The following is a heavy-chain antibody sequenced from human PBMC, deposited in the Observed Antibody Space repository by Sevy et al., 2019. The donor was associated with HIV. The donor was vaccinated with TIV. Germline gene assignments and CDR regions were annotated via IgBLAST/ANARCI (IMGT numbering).Heavy chain of an antibody. CDR1: GFNFNIYS. V-gene: IGHV3-23*01. CDR3: AREGCSKPHDY. D-gene: IGHD3-10*02. J-gene: IGHJ4*02. Sequence: GGSLRLSCVASGFNFNIYSFSWVRQTPGKGLEWVSTLSFGCGKINYADSVQGRFTFSRDDSKKSLYLEMNSLRVEDTAIYYCAREGCSKPHDYWGQGTLVTVSS. CDR2: LSFGCGKI.